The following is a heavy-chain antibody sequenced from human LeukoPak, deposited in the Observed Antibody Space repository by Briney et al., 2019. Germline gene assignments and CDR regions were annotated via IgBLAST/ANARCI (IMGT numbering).Heavy chain of an antibody. CDR3: ATDSGYDYYFDY. J-gene: IGHJ4*02. V-gene: IGHV1-24*01. D-gene: IGHD3-22*01. Sequence: GASVKVSCKASGYTFTSYDINWVRQAPGKGLEWMGGFDPEDGETIYAQKFQGRVTMTEDTSTDTAYMELSSLRSEDTAVYYCATDSGYDYYFDYWGQGTLVTVSS. CDR1: GYTFTSYD. CDR2: FDPEDGET.